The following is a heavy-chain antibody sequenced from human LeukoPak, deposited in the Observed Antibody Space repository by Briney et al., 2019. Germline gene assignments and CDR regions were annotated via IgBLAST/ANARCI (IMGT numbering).Heavy chain of an antibody. CDR1: GFIFNDYA. CDR3: AKVGLYYDSSGYYDY. V-gene: IGHV3-9*01. CDR2: ISWKSGSI. J-gene: IGHJ4*02. Sequence: GGSLRLSCAASGFIFNDYAMHWVRQAPGKGLEWVSGISWKSGSIDYADSVKGRFTISRDNAKNSLYLQMNSLRAEDTALYYCAKVGLYYDSSGYYDYWGQGTLVTVSS. D-gene: IGHD3-22*01.